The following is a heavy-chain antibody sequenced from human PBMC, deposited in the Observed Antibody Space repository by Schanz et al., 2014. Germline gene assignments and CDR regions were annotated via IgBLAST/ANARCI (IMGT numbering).Heavy chain of an antibody. V-gene: IGHV3-23*01. Sequence: EVQLLESGGGLVQPGGSLKLSCAASGLIFSNYVMAWIRQPPGRGLEWVSSISSGGNPYYANSVKGRFGISRDNSENTLYLQMNSLRAEDTGLYFCARGGSGSHYRLDYWGQGTLVTVSS. CDR3: ARGGSGSHYRLDY. J-gene: IGHJ4*02. CDR1: GLIFSNYV. CDR2: ISSGGNP. D-gene: IGHD1-26*01.